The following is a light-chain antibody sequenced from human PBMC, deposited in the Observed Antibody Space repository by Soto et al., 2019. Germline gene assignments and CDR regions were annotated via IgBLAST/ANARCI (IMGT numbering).Light chain of an antibody. Sequence: QSVLTQPPSASGSPGQSVTISCTGTSSDVGGYNYVSWYQQHPGKAPKLMIYEVTKRPSGVPDRFSGSKSGNTASLTVSGLQAEDVADYYCSSYGGSNNLLFGGGTKLTVL. CDR1: SSDVGGYNY. V-gene: IGLV2-8*01. CDR2: EVT. J-gene: IGLJ2*01. CDR3: SSYGGSNNLL.